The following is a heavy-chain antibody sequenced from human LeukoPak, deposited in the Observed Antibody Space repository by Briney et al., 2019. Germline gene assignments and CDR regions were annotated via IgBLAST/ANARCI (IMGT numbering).Heavy chain of an antibody. Sequence: GGSLRLSCAASGFILSDYNMNWVRQAPGKGLEWVSFIDISGTYITYADSVKGRFTVSRDNAKNSLYLQMNSLRAEDTAVYCCTRDLSATARAYDYWGQGTLVTVSS. CDR3: TRDLSATARAYDY. V-gene: IGHV3-21*01. D-gene: IGHD1-26*01. CDR2: IDISGTYI. CDR1: GFILSDYN. J-gene: IGHJ4*02.